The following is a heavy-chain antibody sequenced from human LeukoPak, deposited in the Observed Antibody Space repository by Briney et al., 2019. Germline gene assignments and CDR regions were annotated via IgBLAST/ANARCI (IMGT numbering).Heavy chain of an antibody. J-gene: IGHJ3*02. CDR2: ISAYNGNT. Sequence: GASVKVSCKASGYTFTSYGISWVRQAPGQGPEWMGWISAYNGNTNYAQKLQGRVTMTTDTSTSTAYMELRSLRSDDTAVYYCARDIGVHYYDSSGYYWDDAFDIWGQGTMVTVSS. CDR3: ARDIGVHYYDSSGYYWDDAFDI. CDR1: GYTFTSYG. D-gene: IGHD3-22*01. V-gene: IGHV1-18*01.